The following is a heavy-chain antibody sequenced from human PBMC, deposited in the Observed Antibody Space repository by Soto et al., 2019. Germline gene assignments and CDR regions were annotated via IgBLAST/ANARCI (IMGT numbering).Heavy chain of an antibody. Sequence: SVKVSCKASGYTFTSYYMHWVRQAPGQGLEWMGVIIPIFGTANYAQKFQGRVTITADESTSTVYMELSSLRSEDTALYYCASSPDYDILTGPIGAFDIWGQGTMVTVSS. CDR3: ASSPDYDILTGPIGAFDI. CDR2: IIPIFGTA. V-gene: IGHV1-69*13. D-gene: IGHD3-9*01. J-gene: IGHJ3*02. CDR1: GYTFTSYY.